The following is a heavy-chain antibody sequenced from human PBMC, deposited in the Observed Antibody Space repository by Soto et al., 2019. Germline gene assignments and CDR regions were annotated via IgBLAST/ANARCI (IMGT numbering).Heavy chain of an antibody. CDR3: ARGGGSTDYVANYYFDY. D-gene: IGHD4-17*01. J-gene: IGHJ4*02. Sequence: QLRLQESGSGLVKPSQTLSLTCTVSGGSLSSGSFSWGWIRQPPGKGLEWIGYINYSGYTYYNPSLRSRVTISRDMSTNQFSLKLGSVTAADTAVYYCARGGGSTDYVANYYFDYWGRGTLVTVSS. CDR2: INYSGYT. V-gene: IGHV4-30-2*01. CDR1: GGSLSSGSFS.